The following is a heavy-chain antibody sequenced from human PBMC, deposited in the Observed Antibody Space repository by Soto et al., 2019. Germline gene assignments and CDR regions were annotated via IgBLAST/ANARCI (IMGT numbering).Heavy chain of an antibody. CDR3: ARELSERAPAAGTDTAMVPPPNYFDY. V-gene: IGHV1-69*06. CDR1: GGTFSSYA. J-gene: IGHJ4*02. Sequence: SVKVSCKASGGTFSSYAISWVRQAPGQGLEWMGGIIPIFGTANYAQKVQGRVTLTADKSTSTAYMALSSPRSEDTAVYYCARELSERAPAAGTDTAMVPPPNYFDYWGQGTLVTVS. CDR2: IIPIFGTA. D-gene: IGHD5-18*01.